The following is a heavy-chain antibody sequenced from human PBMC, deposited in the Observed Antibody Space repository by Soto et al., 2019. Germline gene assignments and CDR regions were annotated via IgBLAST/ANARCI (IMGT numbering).Heavy chain of an antibody. CDR1: GFTFSSYG. CDR2: IWYDGSNK. V-gene: IGHV3-33*01. Sequence: QVQLVESGGGVVQPGRSLRLSCAASGFTFSSYGMQWVRQAPGKGLEWVAVIWYDGSNKYYADSVKGRFTISRDNSKNTLYLQMNSLRAEDTAVYYCARDRYCSGGSCRTTRGYFALWGRGTLVTVSS. CDR3: ARDRYCSGGSCRTTRGYFAL. J-gene: IGHJ2*01. D-gene: IGHD2-15*01.